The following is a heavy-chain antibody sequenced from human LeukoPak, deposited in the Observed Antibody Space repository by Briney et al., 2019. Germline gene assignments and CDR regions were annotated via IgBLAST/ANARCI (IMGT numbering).Heavy chain of an antibody. D-gene: IGHD1-26*01. J-gene: IGHJ4*02. CDR2: INPNSGGT. CDR3: ASIYSGSAGLFDY. CDR1: GYTFTGYY. V-gene: IGHV1-2*02. Sequence: ASVKVSCKASGYTFTGYYMHWVRQAPGQGLEWMGWINPNSGGTNYAQKFQGRVTMTRDTSISTAYMGLSRLRSDDTAVYYCASIYSGSAGLFDYWGQGTLVTVSS.